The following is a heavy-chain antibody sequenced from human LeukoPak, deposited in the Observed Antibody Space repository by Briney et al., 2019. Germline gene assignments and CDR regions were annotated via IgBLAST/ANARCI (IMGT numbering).Heavy chain of an antibody. CDR1: GFTFSSYA. CDR2: ISYDGSNK. Sequence: GGSLRLSCAASGFTFSSYAMHWVRQAPGKGLEWVAVISYDGSNKYYADSVKGRFTISRDNSKNTLYLQMNSLRVEDTAVYYCARGITEYSGFDYWGQGTLVTVSS. V-gene: IGHV3-30-3*01. J-gene: IGHJ4*02. CDR3: ARGITEYSGFDY. D-gene: IGHD5-12*01.